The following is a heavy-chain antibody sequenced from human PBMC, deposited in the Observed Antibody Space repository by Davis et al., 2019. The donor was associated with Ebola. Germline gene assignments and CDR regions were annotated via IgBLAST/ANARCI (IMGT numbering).Heavy chain of an antibody. D-gene: IGHD3-10*01. Sequence: GGSLRLSCAVSGLTVSSNYMSWVRQAPGKGLEWVSVIHSYGSTYYADSVKGRFTISRDNAKNSLYLQMNSLRAEDTAVYYCAREGTIRGVNFDYWGQGTLVTVSS. CDR2: IHSYGST. CDR1: GLTVSSNY. V-gene: IGHV3-53*01. J-gene: IGHJ4*02. CDR3: AREGTIRGVNFDY.